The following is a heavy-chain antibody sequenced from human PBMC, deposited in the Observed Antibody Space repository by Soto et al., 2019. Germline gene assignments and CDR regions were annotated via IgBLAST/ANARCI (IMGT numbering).Heavy chain of an antibody. CDR3: AREVTIFGVVNDNWFDP. V-gene: IGHV4-4*02. Sequence: SETLSLTCAVSSGSISSSNWWSWVRQPPGKGLEWIGEIYHSGSTNYNPSLKSRVTISVDKSKNQFSLKLSSVTAADTAVYYCAREVTIFGVVNDNWFDPWGQGTLVTVSS. CDR1: SGSISSSNW. D-gene: IGHD3-3*01. J-gene: IGHJ5*02. CDR2: IYHSGST.